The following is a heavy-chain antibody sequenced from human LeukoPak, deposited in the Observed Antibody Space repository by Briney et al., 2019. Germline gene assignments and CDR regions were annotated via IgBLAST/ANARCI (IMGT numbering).Heavy chain of an antibody. D-gene: IGHD6-13*01. J-gene: IGHJ4*02. CDR3: AREWLYSSSWYFDY. CDR1: GYSFIGYY. CDR2: INPNSGGT. Sequence: GASVKVSCKASGYSFIGYYMHWVRQAPGQGLEWMGWINPNSGGTNYAQKFQGRVTMTRDTSISTAYMELSRLRSDDTAVYYCAREWLYSSSWYFDYWGQGTLVTVSS. V-gene: IGHV1-2*02.